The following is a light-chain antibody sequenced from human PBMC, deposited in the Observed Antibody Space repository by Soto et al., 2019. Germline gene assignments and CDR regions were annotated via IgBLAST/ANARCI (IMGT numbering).Light chain of an antibody. CDR2: EVN. Sequence: QSALTQPPSASGSPGQSVTISCTGTSSDVGAYNYVSWYQQYPGKAPKLMIYEVNKRPSGVPDRFSGSKSGKTASLTVSGLQPDDEADYHGTSYAGSNIWVFGGGTKLTVL. CDR3: TSYAGSNIWV. J-gene: IGLJ3*02. CDR1: SSDVGAYNY. V-gene: IGLV2-8*01.